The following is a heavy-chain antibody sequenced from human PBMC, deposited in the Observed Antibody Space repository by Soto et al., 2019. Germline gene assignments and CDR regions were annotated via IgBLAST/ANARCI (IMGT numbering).Heavy chain of an antibody. CDR1: GGTFSSYA. V-gene: IGHV1-69*01. CDR3: ARPLEAAGLGMDV. Sequence: QVQLVQSGAEVKKPGSSVKVSCQASGGTFSSYAISWVRQAPGQGLEWMGGIIPIFGTENYAQKFQGRVTITADEPTSTAYMELSSLRSEHTAVYYCARPLEAAGLGMDVWGQGTTVTVSS. D-gene: IGHD6-13*01. CDR2: IIPIFGTE. J-gene: IGHJ6*02.